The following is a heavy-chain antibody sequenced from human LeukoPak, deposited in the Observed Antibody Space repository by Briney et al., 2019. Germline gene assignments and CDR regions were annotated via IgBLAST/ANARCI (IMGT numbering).Heavy chain of an antibody. D-gene: IGHD3-22*01. J-gene: IGHJ4*02. V-gene: IGHV3-20*04. CDR2: INWNGGSI. Sequence: GGSLRLSCAASGFTFDDYGMSWVRQAPEKGLEWVSGINWNGGSIGYADSVKGRFTISRDNAKNSLYLQMNSLRAEDTALYYCARVNYYDSSGYYFDYWGQGTLVTVSS. CDR1: GFTFDDYG. CDR3: ARVNYYDSSGYYFDY.